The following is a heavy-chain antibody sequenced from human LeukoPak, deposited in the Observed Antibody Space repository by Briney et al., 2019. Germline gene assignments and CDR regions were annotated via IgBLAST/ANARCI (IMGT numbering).Heavy chain of an antibody. J-gene: IGHJ5*02. CDR2: ISWNSGSI. Sequence: GGSLRLSCAASGFTFDDYAMHWVRQAPGKGLEWVSGISWNSGSIGYADSVKGRFTISRDNAKNSLYLQMNSLRAEDMALYYCAKPGIAAAGVEGWFDPWGQGTLVTVSS. CDR1: GFTFDDYA. D-gene: IGHD6-13*01. V-gene: IGHV3-9*03. CDR3: AKPGIAAAGVEGWFDP.